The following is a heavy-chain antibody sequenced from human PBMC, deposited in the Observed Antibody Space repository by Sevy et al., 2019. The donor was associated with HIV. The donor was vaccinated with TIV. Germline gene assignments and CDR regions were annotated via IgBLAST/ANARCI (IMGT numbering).Heavy chain of an antibody. Sequence: GGSLRLSCAASGFTFSSYWMSWVRQAPGKGLEWVANIKQDGSEKYYVDSVKGRFTISRDNAKNSLYLQMNSLRAEDTAVYYCARGLSLSWMGGYYFDYWGQGTLVTVSS. D-gene: IGHD6-13*01. CDR1: GFTFSSYW. CDR2: IKQDGSEK. V-gene: IGHV3-7*01. CDR3: ARGLSLSWMGGYYFDY. J-gene: IGHJ4*02.